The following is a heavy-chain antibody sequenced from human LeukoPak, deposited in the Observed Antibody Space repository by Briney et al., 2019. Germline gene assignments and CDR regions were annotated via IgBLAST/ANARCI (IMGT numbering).Heavy chain of an antibody. J-gene: IGHJ6*02. V-gene: IGHV4-34*01. CDR2: INHSGSP. D-gene: IGHD6-6*01. CDR1: GGTFSSYY. CDR3: ARGWEEQLVSYYGMDV. Sequence: PSETLSLTCAVYGGTFSSYYWSWVRQPPGKGLEWIGEINHSGSPNHNPSLKSRVTISVDTSKNQFSLKLSSVTAADTAVYYCARGWEEQLVSYYGMDVWGQGTTVTVSS.